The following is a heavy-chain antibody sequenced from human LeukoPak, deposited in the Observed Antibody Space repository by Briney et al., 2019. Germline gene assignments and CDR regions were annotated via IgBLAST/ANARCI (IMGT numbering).Heavy chain of an antibody. V-gene: IGHV1-69*06. J-gene: IGHJ3*02. CDR3: ARFARGVSTGYCLHGSMNWAGLAFDI. D-gene: IGHD3-9*01. Sequence: GSSVKVSCTASGGTFSSYAISWVRQAPGQGLEWMGGIIPIFGTANYAQKFQGRVTITADKSTSTAYMELSSLRSEDTAVYYCARFARGVSTGYCLHGSMNWAGLAFDIWGQGTMVTVSS. CDR2: IIPIFGTA. CDR1: GGTFSSYA.